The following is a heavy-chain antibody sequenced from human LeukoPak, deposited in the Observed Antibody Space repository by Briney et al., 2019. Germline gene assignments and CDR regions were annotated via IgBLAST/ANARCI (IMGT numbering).Heavy chain of an antibody. Sequence: SETLSLTCTVSGGSISTGNYYWGWIRQPPGKGLEWIGTMYYTGRTYYNPSLKSRVTISVDTSKNQFSLKLTSVTAADTAMYYCARENIAVAGTALGMFDSWGQGTLVTVSS. V-gene: IGHV4-39*07. D-gene: IGHD6-19*01. J-gene: IGHJ4*02. CDR1: GGSISTGNYY. CDR2: MYYTGRT. CDR3: ARENIAVAGTALGMFDS.